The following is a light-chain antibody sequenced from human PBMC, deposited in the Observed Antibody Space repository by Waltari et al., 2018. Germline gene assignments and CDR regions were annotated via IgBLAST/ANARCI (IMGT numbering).Light chain of an antibody. V-gene: IGKV3-15*01. CDR1: QSVSSN. Sequence: ELAMTQSPATLSVSPGERATLSCRARQSVSSNLAWYQQKPGQAPRLLIYGASTGATGIPARFSGSGSGTEFTLTISSLQSEDFAVYYCQQYNNWPPSWTFGQGTKVEIK. CDR3: QQYNNWPPSWT. J-gene: IGKJ1*01. CDR2: GAS.